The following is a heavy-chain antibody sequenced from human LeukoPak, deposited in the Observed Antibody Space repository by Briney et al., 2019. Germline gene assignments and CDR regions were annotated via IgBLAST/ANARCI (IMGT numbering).Heavy chain of an antibody. J-gene: IGHJ4*02. Sequence: ASVKVSCKASGYTFTGYYMHWVRQAPGQGLEWMGWINPNSGGTNYAQKFQGRVTLTRDTSINTAYMELSSLRSDDTAVYYCARLGELAAVIEDYWGQGALVTVSS. CDR2: INPNSGGT. D-gene: IGHD6-13*01. CDR1: GYTFTGYY. CDR3: ARLGELAAVIEDY. V-gene: IGHV1-2*02.